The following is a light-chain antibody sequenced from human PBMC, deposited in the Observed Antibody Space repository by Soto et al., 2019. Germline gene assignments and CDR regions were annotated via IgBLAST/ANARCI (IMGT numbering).Light chain of an antibody. CDR3: QSYDSSLRGSV. CDR1: SSNIGAGYD. Sequence: QSVLTQPPSVSGAPGQRVTISCTGSSSNIGAGYDVHWYQQLPGTAPKLLIYDNTNRPSGVPDRFSGSKSGTSASLAITGLQAEDEAAYFCQSYDSSLRGSVFGTGTKVTVL. V-gene: IGLV1-40*01. CDR2: DNT. J-gene: IGLJ1*01.